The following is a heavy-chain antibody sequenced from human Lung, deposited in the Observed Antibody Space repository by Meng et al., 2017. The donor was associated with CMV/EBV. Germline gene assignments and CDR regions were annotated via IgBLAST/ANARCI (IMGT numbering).Heavy chain of an antibody. CDR3: ARVSGIAVAGTLGFGYYYYGMDV. CDR1: GFTFSSYW. J-gene: IGHJ6*02. D-gene: IGHD6-19*01. V-gene: IGHV3-7*01. CDR2: LKQDGSEK. Sequence: ESXKISXAASGFTFSSYWMSWVRQAPGKGLEGVANLKQDGSEKYYVDSVKGRFTISRDNAKNSLYLQMNSLRAEDTAVYYCARVSGIAVAGTLGFGYYYYGMDVWGQGXTVTVSS.